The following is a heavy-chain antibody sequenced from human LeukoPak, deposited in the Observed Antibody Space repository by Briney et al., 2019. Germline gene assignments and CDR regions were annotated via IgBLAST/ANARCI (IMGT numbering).Heavy chain of an antibody. V-gene: IGHV4-38-2*01. CDR3: AGDKETTGNGRPNWFDP. J-gene: IGHJ5*02. CDR2: IFQRGYS. Sequence: SETLSLTCAVSGYSTSSGYYWGWIRPPPGKGLQWIGSIFQRGYSYYNPSLKSRVTISVDTSRNQFSLKLSSVTAADTAVYYCAGDKETTGNGRPNWFDPWGQGTLVTVSS. CDR1: GYSTSSGYY. D-gene: IGHD1-1*01.